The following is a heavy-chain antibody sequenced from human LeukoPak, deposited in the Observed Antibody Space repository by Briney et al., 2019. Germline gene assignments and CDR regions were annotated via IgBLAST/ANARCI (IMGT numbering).Heavy chain of an antibody. D-gene: IGHD4-17*01. V-gene: IGHV1-18*01. J-gene: IGHJ4*02. Sequence: GASVKVSCKASGYTFTHYDITWVRQAPGQGLEWMGWISAYNGNTNYAQKLQGRVTMTTDTSTSTAYMELRSLRSDDTAVYYCAVETVTGYYFDYWGQGTLVTVSS. CDR1: GYTFTHYD. CDR3: AVETVTGYYFDY. CDR2: ISAYNGNT.